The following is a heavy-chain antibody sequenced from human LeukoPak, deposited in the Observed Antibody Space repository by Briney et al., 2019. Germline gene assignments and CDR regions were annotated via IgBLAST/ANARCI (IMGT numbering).Heavy chain of an antibody. CDR1: GYSFTGYY. J-gene: IGHJ5*02. D-gene: IGHD3-9*01. V-gene: IGHV1-2*02. CDR2: INPNSGGT. Sequence: VASVKVSCKASGYSFTGYYMHWVRQAPGQGLEWMGWINPNSGGTKYAEKFQGRVTMTGDPSISTAYLELTRLRSDDTAVYYCARKYDILTGYDNWFDPWGQGTLVIVSS. CDR3: ARKYDILTGYDNWFDP.